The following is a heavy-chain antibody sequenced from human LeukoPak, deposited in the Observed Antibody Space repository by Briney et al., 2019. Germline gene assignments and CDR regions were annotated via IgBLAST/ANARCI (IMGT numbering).Heavy chain of an antibody. V-gene: IGHV3-23*01. CDR2: ISGSGGST. Sequence: GGSLRLSCAASGFTFSSYAMSWVRQAPGKGLEWVSAISGSGGSTYYADSVKGRFAISRDNSKNTLYLQMNSLRAEDTAVYYCAKGPTKGYCSSTSCYIVDWFDPWGQGTLVTVSS. CDR3: AKGPTKGYCSSTSCYIVDWFDP. J-gene: IGHJ5*02. CDR1: GFTFSSYA. D-gene: IGHD2-2*02.